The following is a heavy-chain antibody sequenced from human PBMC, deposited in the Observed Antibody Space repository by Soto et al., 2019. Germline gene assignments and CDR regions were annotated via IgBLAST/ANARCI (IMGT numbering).Heavy chain of an antibody. J-gene: IGHJ5*02. CDR1: GXTFSSYF. V-gene: IGHV3-23*01. CDR3: AKEMGDYYDSSGSWFDP. CDR2: ISGRGGNT. Sequence: GSLRLACAASGXTFSSYFMSWVRQAPGKGLEWVSAISGRGGNTYYADSVKGRFTISRYNSKNTLFLQMNSLRSEDTALYFFAKEMGDYYDSSGSWFDPWGQGTLGTVS. D-gene: IGHD3-22*01.